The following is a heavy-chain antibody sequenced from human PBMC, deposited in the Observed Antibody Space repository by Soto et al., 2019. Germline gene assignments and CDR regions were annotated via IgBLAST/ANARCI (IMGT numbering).Heavy chain of an antibody. D-gene: IGHD3-10*01. Sequence: PSETLSLTCTVSGGSMISYYWSWIRQPPGRGLEWIGFIYYAGSAYYHASLKSRVTISVDTSNNQFSLRLRSVTAADTAVYYCARQWLDKSYSLYGGPNNWFQPWGQGSLVTVSS. V-gene: IGHV4-59*04. CDR1: GGSMISYY. J-gene: IGHJ5*02. CDR2: IYYAGSA. CDR3: ARQWLDKSYSLYGGPNNWFQP.